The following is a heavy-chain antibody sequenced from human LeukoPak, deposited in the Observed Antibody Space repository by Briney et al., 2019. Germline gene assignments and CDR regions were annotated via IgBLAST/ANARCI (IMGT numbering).Heavy chain of an antibody. CDR3: AKGMTYSSSALDS. J-gene: IGHJ4*02. D-gene: IGHD6-6*01. CDR1: GFTFSSYS. CDR2: ISSSSTYI. Sequence: AGGSLRLSCAASGFTFSSYSMNWVRQAPGKGLEWVSSISSSSTYIDYADSLKGRFTISRDNANNSLYLQMNSLRAEDTGVYYCAKGMTYSSSALDSWGQGTLVIVSS. V-gene: IGHV3-21*01.